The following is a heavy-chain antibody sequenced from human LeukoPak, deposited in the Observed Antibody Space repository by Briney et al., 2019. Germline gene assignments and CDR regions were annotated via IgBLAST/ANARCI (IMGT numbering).Heavy chain of an antibody. V-gene: IGHV1-18*03. CDR1: GYTFSNYG. Sequence: ASVKVSCKASGYTFSNYGISWVRQAPGKGLEWMGWISIYNGNTNYAQNLQGRVTLTTDTSTSTAYMELRSLRSDDMAMYYCARSRHSSGYYPFDYWGQGTLVTVSS. D-gene: IGHD3-22*01. CDR2: ISIYNGNT. CDR3: ARSRHSSGYYPFDY. J-gene: IGHJ4*02.